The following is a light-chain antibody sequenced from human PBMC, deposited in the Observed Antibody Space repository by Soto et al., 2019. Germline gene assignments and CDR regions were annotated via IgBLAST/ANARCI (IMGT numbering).Light chain of an antibody. CDR3: MQALRTPYT. J-gene: IGKJ5*01. CDR2: MSS. V-gene: IGKV2-28*01. CDR1: QSLLHSNGYKY. Sequence: DTVMTQSPFSLPVTPGEPASISCRSSQSLLHSNGYKYLDWYLQKPGQSPQLLIYMSSNLASGVPDRFSGSGSGTDFTLKISRVEAEDVGVYYCMQALRTPYTFGQGTRLEIK.